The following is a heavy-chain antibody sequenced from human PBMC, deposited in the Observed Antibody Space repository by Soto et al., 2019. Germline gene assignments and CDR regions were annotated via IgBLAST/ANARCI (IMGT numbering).Heavy chain of an antibody. Sequence: ASVXVSCKASGYTFTSYDINWVRRATGQGLEWMGWMNPNSGNTGYAQKFQGRVTMTRNTSISTAYMELSSLRSEDTAVYYCARGPWFGVPNNWFDPWGQGTLVTVSS. CDR1: GYTFTSYD. J-gene: IGHJ5*02. D-gene: IGHD3-10*01. V-gene: IGHV1-8*01. CDR3: ARGPWFGVPNNWFDP. CDR2: MNPNSGNT.